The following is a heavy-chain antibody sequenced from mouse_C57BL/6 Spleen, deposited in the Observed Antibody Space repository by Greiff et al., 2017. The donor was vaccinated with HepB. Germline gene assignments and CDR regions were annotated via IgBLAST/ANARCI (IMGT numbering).Heavy chain of an antibody. CDR1: GYTFTSYW. Sequence: QVQLRQPGAELVKPGASVKLSCKASGYTFTSYWMHWVKQRPGQGLEWIGMIHPNSGSTNYNEKFKSKATLTVDKSSSTAYMQLSSLTSEDSAVYYCARPFITTVFDYWGQGTTLTVSS. V-gene: IGHV1-64*01. CDR3: ARPFITTVFDY. J-gene: IGHJ2*01. CDR2: IHPNSGST. D-gene: IGHD1-1*01.